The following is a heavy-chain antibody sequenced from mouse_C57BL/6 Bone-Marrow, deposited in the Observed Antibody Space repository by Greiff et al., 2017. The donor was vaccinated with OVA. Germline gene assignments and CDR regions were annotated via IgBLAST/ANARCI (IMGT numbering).Heavy chain of an antibody. CDR1: GYTFTSYW. V-gene: IGHV1-55*01. CDR2: IYPGSGST. Sequence: QVQLQQPGAELVKPGASVKMSCKASGYTFTSYWITWVKQRPGQGLEWIGDIYPGSGSTNYNEKFKSKATLTVDTSSSTAYMQLSSLTSEDSAVYYCARVYGYDPLFGYWGQGTTLTVSS. D-gene: IGHD2-2*01. J-gene: IGHJ2*01. CDR3: ARVYGYDPLFGY.